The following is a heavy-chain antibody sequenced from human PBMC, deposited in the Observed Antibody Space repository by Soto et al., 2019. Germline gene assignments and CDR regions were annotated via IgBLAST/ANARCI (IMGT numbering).Heavy chain of an antibody. CDR2: ISSDGNNK. J-gene: IGHJ4*02. Sequence: QVQLVESGGDVVQPGRSLRLSCAASGLNFRAAGMHWVRQAPGKGLEWVAFISSDGNNKYYGDSVKGRFTISRDDSMNSLYLQMNTLRSEDSAVYYCAKDKGVTSLDYWGQGIMVTVSS. CDR1: GLNFRAAG. V-gene: IGHV3-30*18. D-gene: IGHD3-10*01. CDR3: AKDKGVTSLDY.